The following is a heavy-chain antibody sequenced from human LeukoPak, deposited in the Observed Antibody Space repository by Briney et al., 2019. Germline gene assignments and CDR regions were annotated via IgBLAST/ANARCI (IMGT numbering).Heavy chain of an antibody. CDR3: ARGVYLGNGYYFDY. J-gene: IGHJ4*02. D-gene: IGHD2-8*01. V-gene: IGHV4-4*07. CDR2: IYTSGST. Sequence: SETLSLTCTVSGGSISSYYWNWIRQPAGKGLEWIGHIYTSGSTNYNSSLKSRVTMSVDTSKNQFSVKLNSVIAADTAMYYCARGVYLGNGYYFDYWGRGTLVTVSS. CDR1: GGSISSYY.